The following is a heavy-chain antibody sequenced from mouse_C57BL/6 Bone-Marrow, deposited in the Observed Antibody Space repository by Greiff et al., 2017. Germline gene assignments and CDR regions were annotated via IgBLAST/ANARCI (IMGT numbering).Heavy chain of an antibody. V-gene: IGHV14-4*01. J-gene: IGHJ2*01. CDR3: TPTGYYFDY. Sequence: EVQGVESGAELVRPGASVKLSCTASGFNIKDDYMHWVKQRPEQGLEWIGWIDPENGDTEYASKFQGKATITADTSSNTAYLQLSSLTSEDTAVYYCTPTGYYFDYWGQGTTLTVPS. CDR2: IDPENGDT. CDR1: GFNIKDDY. D-gene: IGHD4-1*02.